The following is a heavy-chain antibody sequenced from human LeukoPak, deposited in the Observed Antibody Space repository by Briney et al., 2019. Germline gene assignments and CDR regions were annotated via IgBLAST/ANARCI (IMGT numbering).Heavy chain of an antibody. CDR3: AKDEDGYSYGTGVDY. CDR2: ISWDGGST. Sequence: GGSLRLSCAASGFTFDDYAMHWVRQAPGKGLEWVSLISWDGGSTYYADSVKGRFTISRDNSKNSLYLQMNSLRAEDTALYYCAKDEDGYSYGTGVDYWGQGTLVTVSS. V-gene: IGHV3-43D*03. D-gene: IGHD5-18*01. CDR1: GFTFDDYA. J-gene: IGHJ4*02.